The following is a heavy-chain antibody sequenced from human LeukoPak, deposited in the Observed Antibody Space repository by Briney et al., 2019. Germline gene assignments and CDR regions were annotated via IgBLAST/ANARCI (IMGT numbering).Heavy chain of an antibody. Sequence: GALRLSCAASGFTFSSYAMHWVRQAPGKGLEYVSAINSNGGSTYYANSVKGRFTISRDNSKNTLYLQMGSLRAEDMAVYYCARKVGGGGYFDYWGQGTLVTVSS. CDR1: GFTFSSYA. V-gene: IGHV3-64*01. CDR3: ARKVGGGGYFDY. CDR2: INSNGGST. J-gene: IGHJ4*02. D-gene: IGHD3-10*01.